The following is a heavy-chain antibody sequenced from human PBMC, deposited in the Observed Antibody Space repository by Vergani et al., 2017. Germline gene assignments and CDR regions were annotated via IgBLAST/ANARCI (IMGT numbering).Heavy chain of an antibody. Sequence: QVQLQESGPGLVKPSETLSLTCAVSGYSISSGYYWGWIRQPPGKGLEWIGSIYHSGTTSYNASLKSRVTISLDTSKNHFSLHLSSVTAADTAVYYCATLLTGAIDFWGQGTLVTVSS. J-gene: IGHJ4*02. CDR3: ATLLTGAIDF. V-gene: IGHV4-38-2*01. CDR1: GYSISSGYY. D-gene: IGHD2-21*01. CDR2: IYHSGTT.